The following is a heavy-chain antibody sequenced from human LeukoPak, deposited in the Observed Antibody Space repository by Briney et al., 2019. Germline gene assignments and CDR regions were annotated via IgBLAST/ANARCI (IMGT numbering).Heavy chain of an antibody. J-gene: IGHJ4*02. CDR1: GFTFSTSW. CDR2: IKKDGSET. Sequence: GGSLRLSCAASGFTFSTSWMSWVRQVPGKGLEWVANIKKDGSETYYVDSVRGRFTISRDNAKNSLYLQMNSLRAEDTAMYYCARGRYSGTTYYFDYWGQGTLVTVSS. CDR3: ARGRYSGTTYYFDY. V-gene: IGHV3-7*03. D-gene: IGHD5-12*01.